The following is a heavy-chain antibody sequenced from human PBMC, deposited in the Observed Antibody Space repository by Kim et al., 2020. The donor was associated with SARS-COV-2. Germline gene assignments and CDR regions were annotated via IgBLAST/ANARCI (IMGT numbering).Heavy chain of an antibody. CDR3: ARGWLQFSSFDY. J-gene: IGHJ4*02. D-gene: IGHD5-12*01. V-gene: IGHV3-7*03. Sequence: YYVDSVKGRFTISRDNAKNSLYLQMNSLRAEDTAVYYCARGWLQFSSFDYWGQGTLVTVSS.